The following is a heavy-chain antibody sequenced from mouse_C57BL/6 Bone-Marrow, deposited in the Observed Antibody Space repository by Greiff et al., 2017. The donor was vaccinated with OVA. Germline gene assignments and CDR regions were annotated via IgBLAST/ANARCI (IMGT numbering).Heavy chain of an antibody. Sequence: VQGVESGPGLVAPSQSLSITCTVSGFSLTSYGVHWVRQPPGKGLEWLVVIWSDGSTTYNSALKSRLSISKDNSKSQVFLKMNSLQTDDTAMYYCARHGYGSSLHWYFDVWGTGTTVTVSS. J-gene: IGHJ1*03. V-gene: IGHV2-6-1*01. CDR2: IWSDGST. CDR1: GFSLTSYG. CDR3: ARHGYGSSLHWYFDV. D-gene: IGHD1-1*01.